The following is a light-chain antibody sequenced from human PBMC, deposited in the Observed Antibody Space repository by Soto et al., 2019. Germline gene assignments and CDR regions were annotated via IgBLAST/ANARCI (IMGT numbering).Light chain of an antibody. V-gene: IGLV1-51*01. CDR3: SSYTRSSPLV. J-gene: IGLJ1*01. Sequence: QSVMTQPPSVSAAPGQKVTISCSGSSSNIGGNSVSWYQQLPGTAPKLLIYDDNKRPSGIPDRFSGSKSGTSATLGISGLQAEDEADYYCSSYTRSSPLVFGTGTKLTVL. CDR2: DDN. CDR1: SSNIGGNS.